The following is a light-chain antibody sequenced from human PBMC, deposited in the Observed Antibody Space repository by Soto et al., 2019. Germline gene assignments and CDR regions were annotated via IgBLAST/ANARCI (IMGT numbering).Light chain of an antibody. V-gene: IGKV3-11*01. Sequence: EIVLTQSPATLSLSPGERATLSCRASPSVTNFLAWYQQKPGQAPRLLIYGAFNRATGIPARFSGSRSGTDFTHTISSLEPEDSAVYYCQQRNVWPPVTFGQGTRLEIK. CDR2: GAF. CDR1: PSVTNF. CDR3: QQRNVWPPVT. J-gene: IGKJ5*01.